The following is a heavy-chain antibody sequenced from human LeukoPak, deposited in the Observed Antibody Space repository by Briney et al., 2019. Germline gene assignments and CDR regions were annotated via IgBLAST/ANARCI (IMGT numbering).Heavy chain of an antibody. CDR2: IYYSGST. CDR3: ARGSYYDFWSGPRFDP. D-gene: IGHD3-3*01. Sequence: SETLSLTCTVSGGSISSYYWSWIRQPPGKGLEWIGYIYYSGSTNYNPSLKSRVTISVDTSKNQFSLKLSSVTAADTAVYYCARGSYYDFWSGPRFDPWGQGTLVTVSS. J-gene: IGHJ5*02. V-gene: IGHV4-59*12. CDR1: GGSISSYY.